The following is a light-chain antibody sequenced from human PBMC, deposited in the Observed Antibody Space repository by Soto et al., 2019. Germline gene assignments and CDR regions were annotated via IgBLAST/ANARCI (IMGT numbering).Light chain of an antibody. CDR3: QSYDSTLSARYD. CDR2: GNI. V-gene: IGLV1-40*01. J-gene: IGLJ1*01. CDR1: SSNIGAGYD. Sequence: QSVLTQPPSVSGAPGQRVTISCTGSSSNIGAGYDVHWYQQRPGTAPKLLIFGNINRPSGVPDRFSGSKSGTSASLAITGLKAEDEGDYYCQSYDSTLSARYDFGTGTKVTVL.